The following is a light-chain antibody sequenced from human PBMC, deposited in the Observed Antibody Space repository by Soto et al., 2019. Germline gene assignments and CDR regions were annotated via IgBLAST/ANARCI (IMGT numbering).Light chain of an antibody. J-gene: IGLJ1*01. CDR1: SSDVGGYDY. CDR3: SSYTNNNSPPYL. Sequence: QSALTQPASVSGSPGQSITISCTGTSSDVGGYDYVSWYQQHPGKAPKLLIYEVSGRPLGISTRFSGSKSGNTASLTISGLQTEDAADYYCSSYTNNNSPPYLFGTGTKVTVL. V-gene: IGLV2-14*01. CDR2: EVS.